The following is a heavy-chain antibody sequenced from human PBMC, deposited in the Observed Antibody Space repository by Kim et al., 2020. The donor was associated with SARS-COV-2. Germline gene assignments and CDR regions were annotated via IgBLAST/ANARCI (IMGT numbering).Heavy chain of an antibody. CDR3: ATHRSGWIDAFDI. J-gene: IGHJ3*02. V-gene: IGHV3-74*01. CDR1: GFPFSSFW. CDR2: SNSDGSTT. D-gene: IGHD3-22*01. Sequence: GGSLRLSCAASGFPFSSFWMHWVRQVPGKGLEWVSRSNSDGSTTNYADSVKGRFTMSRDHAQKTMYLQMNSLRGEDSAVYYCATHRSGWIDAFDIWGQGTVVTVSS.